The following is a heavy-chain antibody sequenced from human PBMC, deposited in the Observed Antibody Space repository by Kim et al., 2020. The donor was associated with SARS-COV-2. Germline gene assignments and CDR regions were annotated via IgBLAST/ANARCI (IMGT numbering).Heavy chain of an antibody. Sequence: GGSLRLSCAASGFTFSDYYMSWIRQAPGKGLEWVSYISSSGSTIYYADSVKGRFTISRDNAKNSLYLQMNSLRAEDTAVYYCARDEGGTMVRGVIIKSGWFDPWGQGTLVTVSS. CDR3: ARDEGGTMVRGVIIKSGWFDP. CDR2: ISSSGSTI. CDR1: GFTFSDYY. J-gene: IGHJ5*02. V-gene: IGHV3-11*01. D-gene: IGHD3-10*01.